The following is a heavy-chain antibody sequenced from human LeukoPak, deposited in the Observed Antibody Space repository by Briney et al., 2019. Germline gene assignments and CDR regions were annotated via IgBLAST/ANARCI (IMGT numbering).Heavy chain of an antibody. Sequence: GGSLRLSCAASGFTFSSYGMHWVRQAPGKGLEWVAIIWYDGSNKYYADSVKGRFTISRDNSKNTLYLQMNSLRAEDTAVYYCARDGITMVRGADWFDPWGQGTLVTVSS. CDR2: IWYDGSNK. CDR3: ARDGITMVRGADWFDP. J-gene: IGHJ5*02. V-gene: IGHV3-33*01. CDR1: GFTFSSYG. D-gene: IGHD3-10*01.